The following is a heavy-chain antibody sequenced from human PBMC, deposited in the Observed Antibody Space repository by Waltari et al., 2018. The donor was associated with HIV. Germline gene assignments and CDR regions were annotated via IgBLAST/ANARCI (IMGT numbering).Heavy chain of an antibody. CDR3: TRGPPSGYWYFDL. J-gene: IGHJ2*01. V-gene: IGHV3-53*02. D-gene: IGHD3-10*01. Sequence: EVQLVETGGDLNQPGGSLRLSCAASGFTVSTNYMGWVRQAPGKGLEVVSFLYSGGTPYYADSVKGRFTISRGSSENTVDLQMNSLRAEDTAVYYCTRGPPSGYWYFDLWGRGTLVTVSS. CDR1: GFTVSTNY. CDR2: LYSGGTP.